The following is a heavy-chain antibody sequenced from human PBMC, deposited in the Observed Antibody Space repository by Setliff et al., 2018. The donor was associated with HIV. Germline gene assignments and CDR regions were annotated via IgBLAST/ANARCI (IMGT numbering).Heavy chain of an antibody. J-gene: IGHJ4*02. V-gene: IGHV3-23*01. CDR2: ISKNSFSI. D-gene: IGHD1-26*01. Sequence: PGGSLRLSCAASGFTFDNVDMNWVRQAPGKGPEWVSSISKNSFSIYYTDSVKGRFTVSRDNSRDTLYLQMNGLRAEDTAVYYCATGRLRATSPFDNWGQGTLVTVSS. CDR3: ATGRLRATSPFDN. CDR1: GFTFDNVD.